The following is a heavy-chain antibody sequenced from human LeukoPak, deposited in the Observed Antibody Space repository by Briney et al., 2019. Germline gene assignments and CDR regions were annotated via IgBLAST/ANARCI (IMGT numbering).Heavy chain of an antibody. J-gene: IGHJ4*02. CDR2: MNPNSGNT. D-gene: IGHD3-9*01. Sequence: ASVKVSCKASGYTFTSYDINWVRQATGQGLEWMGWMNPNSGNTGSAQKFQGRVTMTRNTSISTAYMELSSLRSEDTAVYYCARGPVLRYFDWLLLRKGYYFDYWGQGTLVTVSS. V-gene: IGHV1-8*01. CDR1: GYTFTSYD. CDR3: ARGPVLRYFDWLLLRKGYYFDY.